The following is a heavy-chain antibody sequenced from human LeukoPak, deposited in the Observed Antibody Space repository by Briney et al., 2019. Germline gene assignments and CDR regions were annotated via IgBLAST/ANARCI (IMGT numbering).Heavy chain of an antibody. CDR2: IKSKTDGGTT. D-gene: IGHD5-18*01. V-gene: IGHV3-15*01. J-gene: IGHJ4*02. CDR1: GFIFSDHY. Sequence: GGSLRLSCVASGFIFSDHYMDWVRQAPGKGLEWVGRIKSKTDGGTTDYAAPVKGRFTISRDDSKNTLYLQMNSLKTEDTAVYYCTTVGYSYGTYWGQGTLVTVSS. CDR3: TTVGYSYGTY.